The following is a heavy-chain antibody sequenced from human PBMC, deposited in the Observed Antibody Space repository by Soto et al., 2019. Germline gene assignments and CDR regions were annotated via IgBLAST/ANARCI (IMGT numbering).Heavy chain of an antibody. CDR3: ARSIVVVTALDY. Sequence: ASVKVSCKASGNTFRNYAMHWVRQAPGQRLEWMGWINAGNGNTKYSQKFQGRVTITRDTSASTAYMELSSLRSEDTAVYYCARSIVVVTALDYWGQGTLVTVSS. CDR2: INAGNGNT. CDR1: GNTFRNYA. J-gene: IGHJ4*02. D-gene: IGHD2-21*02. V-gene: IGHV1-3*01.